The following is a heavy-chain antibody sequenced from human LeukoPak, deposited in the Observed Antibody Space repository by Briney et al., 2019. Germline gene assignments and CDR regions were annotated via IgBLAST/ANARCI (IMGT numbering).Heavy chain of an antibody. D-gene: IGHD3-16*01. J-gene: IGHJ4*02. Sequence: GGSLRLSCAASGSTFSSYVMSWVRQAPGKGLEWVSAISGGGGSTYYADSVKGRFTLSSDSSRNTVYFQLNNLRVEDTAIYYCAKASWVSSTDAVRWGQGTLVTVSS. CDR1: GSTFSSYV. CDR2: ISGGGGST. V-gene: IGHV3-23*01. CDR3: AKASWVSSTDAVR.